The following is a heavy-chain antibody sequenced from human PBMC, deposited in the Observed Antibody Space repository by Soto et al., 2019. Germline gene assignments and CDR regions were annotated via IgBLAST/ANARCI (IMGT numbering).Heavy chain of an antibody. CDR3: AVPCLYSSNPHYYYYGMYV. V-gene: IGHV3-30-3*01. Sequence: QVQLVESGGGVVQPGRSLRLSCAASGFTFSSYPMDWVRQAPGKGLEWVAVISYDGTNEHYADSVKGRFTISRDNSKNALYRQMNSRRAEDTAVDDCAVPCLYSSNPHYYYYGMYVWGQGTTVTVSS. CDR2: ISYDGTNE. D-gene: IGHD6-13*01. CDR1: GFTFSSYP. J-gene: IGHJ6*02.